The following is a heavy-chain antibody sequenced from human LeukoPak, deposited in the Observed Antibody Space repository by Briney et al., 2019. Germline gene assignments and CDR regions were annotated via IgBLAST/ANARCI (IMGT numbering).Heavy chain of an antibody. Sequence: GGSLRLSCAASGFTFDEYAMSWVRQAPGKGLEWVSGMSWNGDATVYADSVKGRFTISRDNAKNSLYLQMNSLRAEDTAVYYCARTLVAAPGSKGGPWGQGTLVTVSS. J-gene: IGHJ5*02. CDR1: GFTFDEYA. CDR2: MSWNGDAT. V-gene: IGHV3-20*04. CDR3: ARTLVAAPGSKGGP. D-gene: IGHD6-13*01.